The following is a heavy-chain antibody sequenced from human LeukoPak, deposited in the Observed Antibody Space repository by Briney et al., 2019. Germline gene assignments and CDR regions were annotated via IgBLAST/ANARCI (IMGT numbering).Heavy chain of an antibody. CDR3: ARGGSGYYSIWTAGRGYYFDY. CDR1: GGSFSGYF. D-gene: IGHD3-22*01. CDR2: IYHSGST. V-gene: IGHV4-34*01. J-gene: IGHJ4*02. Sequence: PSETLSLTCAVYGGSFSGYFWSWIRQPPGKGLEWMGEIYHSGSTNYNPSLKSRVTISVDTSTNQFSLKLSSVTGADTAVYYCARGGSGYYSIWTAGRGYYFDYWGQGTLVTVSS.